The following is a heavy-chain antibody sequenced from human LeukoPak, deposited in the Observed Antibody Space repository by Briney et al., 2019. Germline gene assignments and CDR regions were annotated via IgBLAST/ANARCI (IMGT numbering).Heavy chain of an antibody. J-gene: IGHJ4*02. Sequence: SETLSLTCTVSGASISNYYWSWIRQTPEEGLEWMGHINTSGASRYYPSLESRLALSIDTSRNHLSLKLTSVTAEDTAVYFCARLGSYHDFWGQGALVTVSS. V-gene: IGHV4-4*08. D-gene: IGHD1-26*01. CDR1: GASISNYY. CDR3: ARLGSYHDF. CDR2: INTSGAS.